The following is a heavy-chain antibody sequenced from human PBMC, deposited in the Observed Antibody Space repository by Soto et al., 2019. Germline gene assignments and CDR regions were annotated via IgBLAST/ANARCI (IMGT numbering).Heavy chain of an antibody. D-gene: IGHD4-17*01. CDR3: AHHKTSVTTHAFEI. Sequence: QVQLVQSGAEVKKPGASVKVSCKASGYTFTSYGISWVRQAPGQGLEWMGWISAYNGNTNYAQKLQGRVTMTTNTNTKTAHKEARSLGTYGTAVLYCAHHKTSVTTHAFEILGQGPKVT. CDR2: ISAYNGNT. V-gene: IGHV1-18*04. CDR1: GYTFTSYG. J-gene: IGHJ3*02.